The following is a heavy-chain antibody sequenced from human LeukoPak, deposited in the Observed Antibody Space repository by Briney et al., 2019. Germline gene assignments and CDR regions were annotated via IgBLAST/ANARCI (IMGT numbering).Heavy chain of an antibody. CDR2: ISYDGSNK. V-gene: IGHV3-30*18. D-gene: IGHD5-18*01. CDR1: GFTFSSYG. CDR3: AKDRWGYSYAGRIFDY. Sequence: LTGGSLRLSCAASGFTFSSYGMHWVRQAPGKGLEWVAVISYDGSNKYYADSVKGRFTISRDNSKNTLYLQMNSLRAEDTAVYYCAKDRWGYSYAGRIFDYWGQGTLVTVSS. J-gene: IGHJ4*02.